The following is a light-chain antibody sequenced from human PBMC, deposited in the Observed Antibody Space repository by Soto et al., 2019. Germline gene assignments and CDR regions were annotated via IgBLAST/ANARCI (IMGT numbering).Light chain of an antibody. Sequence: MRLTHSASCLCPSVGERVTIPCRARQGVXSYLGWYQRKPGKAPKVLXYGASTWQRGFPSRLSGSGSGTDFTPPISSLQPEDFATYFCQQLNSYTRTFGQGTRLEI. CDR1: QGVXSY. CDR3: QQLNSYTRT. V-gene: IGKV1-9*01. CDR2: GAS. J-gene: IGKJ5*01.